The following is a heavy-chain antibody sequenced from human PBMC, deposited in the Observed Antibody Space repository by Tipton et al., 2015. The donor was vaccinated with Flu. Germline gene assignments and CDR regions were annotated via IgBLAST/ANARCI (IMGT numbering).Heavy chain of an antibody. CDR1: GGSISSHY. J-gene: IGHJ4*02. V-gene: IGHV4-59*11. CDR3: ARARGYCSGGHCYSYYFDY. CDR2: IYYSGSI. D-gene: IGHD2-15*01. Sequence: TLYLTCTVSGGSISSHYWSWIRQPPGKGLEWIGYIYYSGSISYNPSLKGLGTISVDTSKNQFSLKLSSVTAADTAVYYCARARGYCSGGHCYSYYFDYWGQGTLVTVSS.